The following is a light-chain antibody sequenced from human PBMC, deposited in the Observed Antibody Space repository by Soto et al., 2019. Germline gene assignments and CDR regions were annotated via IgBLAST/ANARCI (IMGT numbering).Light chain of an antibody. CDR1: QSVSRDH. CDR2: GAS. V-gene: IGKV3-20*01. J-gene: IGKJ5*01. Sequence: EIVLTQSPGTLCLSPGGRATVSCRSSQSVSRDHLAWYQQKPGQSPRLLISGASSRATGIPDRFSGSGSGTDFTLTISRLEPEDFAVYYCQHYYNAATFGQGTRLEIK. CDR3: QHYYNAAT.